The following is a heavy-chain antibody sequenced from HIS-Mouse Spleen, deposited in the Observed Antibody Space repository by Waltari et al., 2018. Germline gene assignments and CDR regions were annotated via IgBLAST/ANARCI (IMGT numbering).Heavy chain of an antibody. V-gene: IGHV3-30*18. J-gene: IGHJ4*02. CDR3: AKIRVGATDY. CDR1: VFTVSSYG. D-gene: IGHD1-26*01. Sequence: QVQLVESGGGVVQPWRALRLSCAASVFTVSSYGMHWVRQAPGKGLEWVAVISYDGSNKYYADSVKGRFTISRDNSKNTLYLQMNSLRAEDTAVYYCAKIRVGATDYWGQGTLVTVSS. CDR2: ISYDGSNK.